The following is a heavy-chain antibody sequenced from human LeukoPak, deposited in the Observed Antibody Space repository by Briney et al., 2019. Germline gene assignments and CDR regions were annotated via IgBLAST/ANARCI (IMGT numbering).Heavy chain of an antibody. J-gene: IGHJ4*02. CDR2: INHSGST. Sequence: PSETLSLTCAVYGGSFSGYYWSWIRQPPGKGLEWIGEINHSGSTNYNPSLKSRVTISVGTSKNQFSLKLSSVTAADTAVYYCARFVWDDSSGYYPPTAAFDYWGQGTLVTVSS. CDR3: ARFVWDDSSGYYPPTAAFDY. D-gene: IGHD3-22*01. V-gene: IGHV4-34*01. CDR1: GGSFSGYY.